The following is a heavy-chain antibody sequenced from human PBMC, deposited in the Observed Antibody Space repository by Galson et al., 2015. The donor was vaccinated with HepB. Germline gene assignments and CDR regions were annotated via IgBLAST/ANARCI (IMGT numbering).Heavy chain of an antibody. D-gene: IGHD6-13*01. CDR2: IRYDGSNK. Sequence: SLRLSCAASGFTFSSYGMHWVRQAPGKGLEWVAFIRYDGSNKYYADSVKGRFTISRDNSKNTLYLQMNSLRAEDTAVYYCAKDLPGLAAAGTGYYYYYGMDVWGQGTTVTVSS. V-gene: IGHV3-30*02. CDR1: GFTFSSYG. CDR3: AKDLPGLAAAGTGYYYYYGMDV. J-gene: IGHJ6*02.